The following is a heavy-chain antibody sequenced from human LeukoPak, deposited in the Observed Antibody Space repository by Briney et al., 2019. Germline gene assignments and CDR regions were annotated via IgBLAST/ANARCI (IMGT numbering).Heavy chain of an antibody. CDR2: ISSNGDNT. Sequence: GGSLRLSCSVSGFTFSTYVMHWVRQAPGKGLEYVSAISSNGDNTYYADSVKGRFTISRDNSKNTLYLQMISLRADDTAVYYCVRGTGYWGQGTLVTVSS. V-gene: IGHV3-64D*06. CDR1: GFTFSTYV. J-gene: IGHJ4*02. CDR3: VRGTGY.